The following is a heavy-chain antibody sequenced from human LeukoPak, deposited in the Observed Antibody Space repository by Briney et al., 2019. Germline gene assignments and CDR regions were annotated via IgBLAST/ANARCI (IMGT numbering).Heavy chain of an antibody. D-gene: IGHD2-2*01. J-gene: IGHJ6*03. CDR2: IYYSGST. CDR3: ARDPIVVVPAARYYYYMDV. CDR1: GGSISSGDYY. V-gene: IGHV4-30-4*08. Sequence: PSETLSLTCTVSGGSISSGDYYWSWIRQPPGKGLEWIGYIYYSGSTYYNPSLKSRVTISVDTSKNQFSLKLSSVTAADTAVYYCARDPIVVVPAARYYYYMDVWGKGTTVTVSS.